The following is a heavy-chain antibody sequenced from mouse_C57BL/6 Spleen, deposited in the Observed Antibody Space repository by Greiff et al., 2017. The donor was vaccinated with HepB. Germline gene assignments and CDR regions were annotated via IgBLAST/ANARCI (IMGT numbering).Heavy chain of an antibody. CDR1: GYTFTGYW. CDR2: ILPGSGST. D-gene: IGHD1-1*01. J-gene: IGHJ3*01. Sequence: QVQLKESGAELMKPGASVKLSCKATGYTFTGYWLEWVKQRPGHGLEWIGEILPGSGSTNYNEKFKGKATFTADTSSNTAYMQLSSLTTEDSAIYYCARRDTTGVARRGFAYWGQGTLVTVSA. CDR3: ARRDTTGVARRGFAY. V-gene: IGHV1-9*01.